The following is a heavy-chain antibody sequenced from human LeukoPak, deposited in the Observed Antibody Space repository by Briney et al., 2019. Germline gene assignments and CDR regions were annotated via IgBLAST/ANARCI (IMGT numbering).Heavy chain of an antibody. Sequence: GGSLRLSCAAFGFTFSDYYISWIRQAPGKGLELVANIKQDRSEKYYVDSVKGRFTISRDNAKNSLYLQMNSLRAEDTAVYYCARLREIPVFGVVTKSTSYFDYWGQGTLVTVSS. J-gene: IGHJ4*02. D-gene: IGHD3-3*01. CDR2: IKQDRSEK. CDR3: ARLREIPVFGVVTKSTSYFDY. V-gene: IGHV3-7*01. CDR1: GFTFSDYY.